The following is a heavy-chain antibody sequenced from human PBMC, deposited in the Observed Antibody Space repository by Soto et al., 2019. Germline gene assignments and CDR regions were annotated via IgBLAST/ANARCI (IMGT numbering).Heavy chain of an antibody. J-gene: IGHJ5*02. Sequence: ASVKVSCKASGYTFTSYYMHCLRQAPGQGLEWMGIINPSGGSTTYPKKFQGRVTITRDTSASTAYMELSSLRSEDTAVYYCARVEYSSSFNWFDPWGQGTLVTVSS. CDR3: ARVEYSSSFNWFDP. V-gene: IGHV1-46*01. D-gene: IGHD6-6*01. CDR1: GYTFTSYY. CDR2: INPSGGST.